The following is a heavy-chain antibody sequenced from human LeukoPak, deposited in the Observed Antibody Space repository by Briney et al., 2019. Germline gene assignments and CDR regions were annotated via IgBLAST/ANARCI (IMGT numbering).Heavy chain of an antibody. CDR3: ARDANNWHYFDY. D-gene: IGHD1-20*01. V-gene: IGHV3-30*03. CDR1: GFTFRSYD. Sequence: GRSLRLSCAASGFTFRSYDMHWVRQAPGKGLQWVAVISYDGSNKYHTDSVKGRFTISRDNSKNTVYLQMNSLRAEDTAVYYCARDANNWHYFDYWGQGILVTVSS. CDR2: ISYDGSNK. J-gene: IGHJ4*02.